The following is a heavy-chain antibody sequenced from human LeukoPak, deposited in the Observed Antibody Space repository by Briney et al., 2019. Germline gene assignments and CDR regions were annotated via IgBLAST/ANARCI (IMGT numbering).Heavy chain of an antibody. D-gene: IGHD2-21*02. V-gene: IGHV3-30-3*01. CDR1: GFTFSSYA. J-gene: IGHJ4*02. CDR2: ISYDGSNK. Sequence: PGRSLRLSCAASGFTFSSYAMHWVRQAPGKGLEWVAVISYDGSNKYYADSVKGRFTISRDNSKNTLYLQMNSLRAEDTAVYYYARVPHMWCGGDCYYFDYWGQGTLVTVSS. CDR3: ARVPHMWCGGDCYYFDY.